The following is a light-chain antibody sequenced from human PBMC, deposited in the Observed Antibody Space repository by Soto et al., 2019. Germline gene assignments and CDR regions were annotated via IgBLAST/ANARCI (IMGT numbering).Light chain of an antibody. Sequence: SYELTQPPSVSVSPGQTASITCSGDKLGDKYACWYQQKPGQSPVLVIYQDSKRPSGIPERFSGSNSGNTATLTISGTQAMDEADYYCQAWDSRTASQYVVFGGGTKLTVL. CDR2: QDS. J-gene: IGLJ2*01. CDR3: QAWDSRTASQYVV. CDR1: KLGDKY. V-gene: IGLV3-1*01.